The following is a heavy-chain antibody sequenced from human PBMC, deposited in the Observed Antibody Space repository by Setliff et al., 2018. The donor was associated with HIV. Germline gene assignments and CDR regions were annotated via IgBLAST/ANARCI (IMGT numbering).Heavy chain of an antibody. CDR3: ARDPGYSSGRYGLYYYYYIDV. V-gene: IGHV3-7*03. Sequence: PGGSLRLSCAASGFTFSSYWMSWVRQAPGKGLEWVANIKQDGSEKFYMDSVKGRFIISRDNAKNSSYLHMNNLRVEDTAVYYCARDPGYSSGRYGLYYYYYIDVWGKGTTVTVSS. D-gene: IGHD6-19*01. CDR1: GFTFSSYW. J-gene: IGHJ6*03. CDR2: IKQDGSEK.